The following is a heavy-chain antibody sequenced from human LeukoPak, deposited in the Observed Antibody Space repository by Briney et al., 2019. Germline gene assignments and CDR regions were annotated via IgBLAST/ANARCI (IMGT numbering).Heavy chain of an antibody. V-gene: IGHV3-72*01. CDR1: GFTFTDHY. J-gene: IGHJ4*02. CDR2: TRNKANGYTT. Sequence: PGGSLRLSCAASGFTFTDHYMDWVRQAPGKGLEWVGRTRNKANGYTTEYAASVTGRFTISRDDSKNSVYLQMNSLKTEDTAVYYCVREGAHFDYWGQGTLVTVSS. CDR3: VREGAHFDY. D-gene: IGHD3-16*01.